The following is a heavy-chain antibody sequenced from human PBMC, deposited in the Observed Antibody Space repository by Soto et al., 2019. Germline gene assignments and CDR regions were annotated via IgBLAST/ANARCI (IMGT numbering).Heavy chain of an antibody. J-gene: IGHJ6*03. CDR1: GYTFTSYD. V-gene: IGHV1-8*01. CDR2: MNPNSGNT. D-gene: IGHD3-3*01. CDR3: ARVLSGILDTYYYYMDV. Sequence: ASVKVSCKASGYTFTSYDINWVRQATGQGLEWMGWMNPNSGNTGYAQKFQGRVTMTRNTSISTAYMELSSLRSEDTAVYYCARVLSGILDTYYYYMDVCGKGTTVTVSS.